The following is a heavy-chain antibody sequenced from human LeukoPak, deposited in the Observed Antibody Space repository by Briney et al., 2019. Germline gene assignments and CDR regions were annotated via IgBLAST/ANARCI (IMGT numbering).Heavy chain of an antibody. CDR2: IYTSGST. J-gene: IGHJ5*02. CDR1: GGSISSGSYY. V-gene: IGHV4-61*02. D-gene: IGHD6-13*01. CDR3: ARPDSQQLAQKASFDP. Sequence: SETLSLTCTVSGGSISSGSYYWSWIRQPAGKGLEWIGRIYTSGSTDYNPSLKSRVTISVDTSKNQFSLKLSSVTAADTAVYYCARPDSQQLAQKASFDPWGQGTLVTVSS.